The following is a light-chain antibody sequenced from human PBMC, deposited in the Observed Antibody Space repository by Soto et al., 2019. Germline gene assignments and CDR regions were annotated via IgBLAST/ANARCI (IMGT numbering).Light chain of an antibody. Sequence: DIQMTQSPSTLSASVGDRVTITCRASQSISSWLAWYQQKPGKAPKLLIYKASSLESGVPSRFSGSGSGTEFTLTISSLQPDDFATYYCQNYNGYSWTFGLGTKVDIK. CDR3: QNYNGYSWT. CDR1: QSISSW. J-gene: IGKJ1*01. V-gene: IGKV1-5*03. CDR2: KAS.